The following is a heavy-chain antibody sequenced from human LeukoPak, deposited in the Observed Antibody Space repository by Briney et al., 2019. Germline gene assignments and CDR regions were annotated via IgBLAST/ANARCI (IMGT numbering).Heavy chain of an antibody. CDR3: ARAEYSSGWGYYYGMDV. V-gene: IGHV1-69*13. D-gene: IGHD6-19*01. CDR1: GGTFSSYV. CDR2: IIPIFGTA. J-gene: IGHJ6*02. Sequence: SVKVSCKASGGTFSSYVISWVRQAPGRGLEWMGGIIPIFGTANYAQKFQGRVTITADESTSTAYMELSSLRSEDTAVYYCARAEYSSGWGYYYGMDVWGQGTTVTVSS.